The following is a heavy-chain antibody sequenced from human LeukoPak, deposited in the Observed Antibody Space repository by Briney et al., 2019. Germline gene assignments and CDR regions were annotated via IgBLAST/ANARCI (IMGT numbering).Heavy chain of an antibody. D-gene: IGHD1-26*01. Sequence: GASVKVFCKASGYTFTSYYINWVRLAPGQGLEWMGWISAYNGNTKYAQKLQGRVTMTTDTSTSTAYMDLRSLRSDDTAVYYCARGLGGSGSYSLTFDSWGQGTLVTVSS. CDR1: GYTFTSYY. V-gene: IGHV1-18*01. J-gene: IGHJ4*02. CDR3: ARGLGGSGSYSLTFDS. CDR2: ISAYNGNT.